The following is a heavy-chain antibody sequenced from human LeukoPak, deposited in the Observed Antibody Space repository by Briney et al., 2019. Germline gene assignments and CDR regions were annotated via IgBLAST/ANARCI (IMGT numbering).Heavy chain of an antibody. CDR3: ARDPPGIAASGTYY. CDR1: GFSFSTYV. Sequence: GGSLRLSCAASGFSFSTYVMSWVRQAPGKGLEWVSTISGDGANTYYADSVKGRFSISRDNSKNTLYLQMNSLRVEDTAVYYCARDPPGIAASGTYYWGQGTLVTVSS. D-gene: IGHD6-13*01. CDR2: ISGDGANT. V-gene: IGHV3-23*01. J-gene: IGHJ4*02.